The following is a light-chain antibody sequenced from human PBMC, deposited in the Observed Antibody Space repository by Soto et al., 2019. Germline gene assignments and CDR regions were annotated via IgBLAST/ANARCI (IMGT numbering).Light chain of an antibody. J-gene: IGKJ4*01. Sequence: EIVLTQSPGTLSLSPGERATLSCRASQSVSSSYLAWYQQKPGQAPRLLIYGASSRATGIPDRFSGSGSGTDFTLTISRLEPEDFAVYYWSGLTFGGGTKVDIK. V-gene: IGKV3-20*01. CDR3: SGLT. CDR1: QSVSSSY. CDR2: GAS.